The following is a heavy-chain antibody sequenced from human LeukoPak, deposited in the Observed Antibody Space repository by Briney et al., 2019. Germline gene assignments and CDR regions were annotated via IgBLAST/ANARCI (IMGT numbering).Heavy chain of an antibody. CDR3: AKRPRGGIAAAGTTSFIDY. V-gene: IGHV3-23*01. Sequence: PGGSLRLSCAASGFTFSSYAMSWVRQAPGKGLEWVSAISGSGGSTYYADSVKGRFTIPRDNSKNTLYLQMNSLRAEDTAVYYCAKRPRGGIAAAGTTSFIDYWGQGTLVTVSS. CDR2: ISGSGGST. CDR1: GFTFSSYA. D-gene: IGHD6-13*01. J-gene: IGHJ4*02.